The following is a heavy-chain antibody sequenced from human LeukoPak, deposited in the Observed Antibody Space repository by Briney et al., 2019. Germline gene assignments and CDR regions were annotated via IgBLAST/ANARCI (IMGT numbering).Heavy chain of an antibody. Sequence: TGGSLRLSCAASGFTFSNAWMSWVRQAPGKGLEWVGRIKSKTDGGTTDYAAPVKGRFTISRDDSKNTLYLQMNSLKTEDTAVYYCTTDPDIVVVVAATAFDYWGQGTLVTVSS. V-gene: IGHV3-15*01. CDR2: IKSKTDGGTT. CDR3: TTDPDIVVVVAATAFDY. CDR1: GFTFSNAW. D-gene: IGHD2-15*01. J-gene: IGHJ4*02.